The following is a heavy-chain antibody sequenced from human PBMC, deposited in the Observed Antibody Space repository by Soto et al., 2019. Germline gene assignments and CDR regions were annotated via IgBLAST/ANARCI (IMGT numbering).Heavy chain of an antibody. CDR2: ISSSGGTI. D-gene: IGHD2-15*01. V-gene: IGHV3-11*01. CDR1: GFTFSDSY. CDR3: TRRPPRASGRLHAFDI. Sequence: PGGSLRLSCAASGFTFSDSYMSWIRQAPGKGLEWISYISSSGGTIYYAASVKGRFTISRDNAENSMYLQMNSLRAEDTAVYYCTRRPPRASGRLHAFDIWGQGTMVTVSS. J-gene: IGHJ3*02.